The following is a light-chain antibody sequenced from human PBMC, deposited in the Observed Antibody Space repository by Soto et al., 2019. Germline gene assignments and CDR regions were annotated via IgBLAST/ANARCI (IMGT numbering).Light chain of an antibody. V-gene: IGKV1-39*01. CDR1: QSISTS. Sequence: QMTQSPSSLSASVGARITITCRASQSISTSLNWYQQKPGKAPRLLIYGASTLQSGVPSRFSGSGSATGFTLTVSSLQTEDSAIYYCQQSYPTPRTFGQGTKVEV. CDR3: QQSYPTPRT. CDR2: GAS. J-gene: IGKJ1*01.